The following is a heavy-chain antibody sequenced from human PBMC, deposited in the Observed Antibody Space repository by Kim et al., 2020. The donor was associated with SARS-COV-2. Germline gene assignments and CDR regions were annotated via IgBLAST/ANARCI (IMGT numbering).Heavy chain of an antibody. CDR1: GYTFTSYY. J-gene: IGHJ3*02. V-gene: IGHV1-46*01. Sequence: ASVKVSCKASGYTFTSYYMHWVRQAPGQGLEWMGIINPSGGSTSYAQKFQGRVTMTRDTSTSTVYMELSSLRSEDTAVYYCAKGRSIAVAGPRESDIWGQGTMVTVSS. CDR2: INPSGGST. CDR3: AKGRSIAVAGPRESDI. D-gene: IGHD6-19*01.